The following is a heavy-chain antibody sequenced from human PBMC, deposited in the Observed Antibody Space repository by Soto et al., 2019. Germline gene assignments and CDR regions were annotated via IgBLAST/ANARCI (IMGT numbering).Heavy chain of an antibody. Sequence: SETLSLTCAISGDIVASNSTAWNWIRQSPSRGLEWLGRTYYRSKWYNDYAVSVKSRITINPDTSKNQFSMQLNSVTPEDTAVYYCARDFGYSYGYYFDYWGQGTLVTVSS. CDR3: ARDFGYSYGYYFDY. D-gene: IGHD5-18*01. J-gene: IGHJ4*02. V-gene: IGHV6-1*01. CDR1: GDIVASNSTA. CDR2: TYYRSKWYN.